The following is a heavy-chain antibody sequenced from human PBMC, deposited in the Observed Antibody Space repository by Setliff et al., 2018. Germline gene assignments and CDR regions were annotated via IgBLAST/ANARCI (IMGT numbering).Heavy chain of an antibody. V-gene: IGHV4-59*11. CDR1: GGSISSHY. CDR2: IYYSGST. D-gene: IGHD3-10*01. CDR3: AREGMGYYYGSGSYYTSYYFDY. Sequence: SETLSLTCTVSGGSISSHYWSWIRQPPGKGLEWIGSIYYSGSTNYNPSLESRVTISVDTSKNQFSLKLSSVTAADTAVYYCAREGMGYYYGSGSYYTSYYFDYWGQGTLVTVSS. J-gene: IGHJ4*02.